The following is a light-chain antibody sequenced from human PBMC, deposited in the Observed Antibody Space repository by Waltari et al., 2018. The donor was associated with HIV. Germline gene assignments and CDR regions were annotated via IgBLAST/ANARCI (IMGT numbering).Light chain of an antibody. CDR1: SSDVGRYDS. V-gene: IGLV2-8*01. CDR3: TSYAGINPVA. J-gene: IGLJ2*01. CDR2: EVN. Sequence: QSALTQPPSASGSPGQSVTISCTGTSSDVGRYDSVSWYQQHPGNAPKPLIYEVNKRPSGVPDRFSGSKSGNTASLTVSGLQAEDEAEYSCTSYAGINPVAFGGGTKLTVL.